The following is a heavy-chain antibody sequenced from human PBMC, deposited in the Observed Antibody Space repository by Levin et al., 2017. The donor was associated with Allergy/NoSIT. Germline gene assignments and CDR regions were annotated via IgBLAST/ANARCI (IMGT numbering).Heavy chain of an antibody. V-gene: IGHV4-30-2*01. J-gene: IGHJ5*02. Sequence: SSETLSLTCTVSRDSINSGDYSWTWLRQPPGQGLEWIGYIYLSGSTYFNPSLKSRVTMSIDRSKDQFSLKLNSVTAADTAVYYCARGRYGDSSFDPWGQGILVTVSS. CDR1: RDSINSGDYS. CDR3: ARGRYGDSSFDP. CDR2: IYLSGST. D-gene: IGHD4-17*01.